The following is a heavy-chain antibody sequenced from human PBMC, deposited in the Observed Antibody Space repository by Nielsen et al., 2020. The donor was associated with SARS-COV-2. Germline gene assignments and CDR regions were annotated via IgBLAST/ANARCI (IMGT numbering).Heavy chain of an antibody. J-gene: IGHJ6*03. CDR1: GYTFTSYY. CDR3: ARGYSSSWSTYYYYYMDV. Sequence: SVKVSCKASGYTFTSYYMHWVRQAPGQGLEWMGGIIPIFGTANYAQKFQGRVTITADESTSTAYMELSSLRSEDTAVYYCARGYSSSWSTYYYYYMDVWGKGTTVTVSS. D-gene: IGHD6-13*01. CDR2: IIPIFGTA. V-gene: IGHV1-69*13.